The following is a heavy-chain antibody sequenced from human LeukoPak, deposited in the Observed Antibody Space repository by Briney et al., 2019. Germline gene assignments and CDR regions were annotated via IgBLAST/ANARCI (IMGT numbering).Heavy chain of an antibody. J-gene: IGHJ4*02. V-gene: IGHV3-48*03. CDR2: ISSSGSTI. CDR1: GFTFSSWE. Sequence: GGSLRFSCAASGFTFSSWEMNWLRQAPGKVLEWVSYISSSGSTIYYADSVKGRFTISRDNAKNSLYLQMNSLRAEDTAVYYCRGYSDSSGYPASDYGGQGTLVTVSS. CDR3: RGYSDSSGYPASDY. D-gene: IGHD3-22*01.